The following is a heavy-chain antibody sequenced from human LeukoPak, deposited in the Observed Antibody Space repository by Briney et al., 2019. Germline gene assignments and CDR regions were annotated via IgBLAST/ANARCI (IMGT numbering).Heavy chain of an antibody. D-gene: IGHD2-15*01. J-gene: IGHJ4*02. CDR1: GFTFSTYG. Sequence: QPGGSLRLACAAAGFTFSTYGMHWVRQAPGKGLEWVSFIRYDGSNTHYADSVKDRFSISRDNSKNTLYLQMYSLRPEDTAVYYCAAQEDYYFDYSGQGTLVTVSS. CDR3: AAQEDYYFDY. CDR2: IRYDGSNT. V-gene: IGHV3-30*02.